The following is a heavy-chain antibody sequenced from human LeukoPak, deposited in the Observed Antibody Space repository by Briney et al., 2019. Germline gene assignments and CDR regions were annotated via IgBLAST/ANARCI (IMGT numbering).Heavy chain of an antibody. CDR1: GGPIRGFY. D-gene: IGHD2-21*02. Sequence: PSETLSLTCDVSGGPIRGFYWTWIRQPVGKEPEWIGRIYSSGSSNYNPSLKSRLTLSVDMSKSQLSLKLGSVTAADTAVYYCARAALVTTSGYFYYYMDVWGTGTTVSVSS. CDR3: ARAALVTTSGYFYYYMDV. J-gene: IGHJ6*03. V-gene: IGHV4-59*10. CDR2: IYSSGSS.